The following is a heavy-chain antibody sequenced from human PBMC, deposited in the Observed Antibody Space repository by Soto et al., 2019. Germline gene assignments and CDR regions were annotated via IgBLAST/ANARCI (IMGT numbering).Heavy chain of an antibody. CDR2: IYYSGST. Sequence: SETLSLSCTVSGGSISSSSHYWGWIRQPPGKGLEWIGSIYYSGSTFYNPSLKSRVTISVDTSKTQFSLKLTSVTAADTAVYHCAGHRKTAMVFEFWGQGALVTVS. CDR1: GGSISSSSHY. CDR3: AGHRKTAMVFEF. J-gene: IGHJ4*02. V-gene: IGHV4-39*01. D-gene: IGHD5-18*01.